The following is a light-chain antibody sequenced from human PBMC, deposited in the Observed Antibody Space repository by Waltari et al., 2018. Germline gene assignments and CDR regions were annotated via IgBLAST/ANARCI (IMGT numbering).Light chain of an antibody. Sequence: EIVLTQSPGTLSLSPGERATLSCRASQSVSSTYLARYQQKPGQAPRLLIYGTSSRATGIPARFSGSGSGTDFTLTISSLEPEDFAVYYCQHRDHWPPDATFGPGTKVDV. CDR3: QHRDHWPPDAT. J-gene: IGKJ3*01. CDR1: QSVSSTY. CDR2: GTS. V-gene: IGKV3D-20*02.